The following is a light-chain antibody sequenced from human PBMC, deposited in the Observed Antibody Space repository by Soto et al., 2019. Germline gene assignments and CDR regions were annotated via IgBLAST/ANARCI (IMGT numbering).Light chain of an antibody. CDR3: QSYDVRLSAVV. CDR1: SSNIGAGYD. CDR2: GNK. Sequence: QSVLTQPPSVSGAPGQRVTISCTGRSSNIGAGYDVHWYQQLPGTAPKLLMFGNKNRPSGVSDRFSGSRSDTSASLAITGLQAEDEADYYCQSYDVRLSAVVFGGGTKLTVL. J-gene: IGLJ2*01. V-gene: IGLV1-40*01.